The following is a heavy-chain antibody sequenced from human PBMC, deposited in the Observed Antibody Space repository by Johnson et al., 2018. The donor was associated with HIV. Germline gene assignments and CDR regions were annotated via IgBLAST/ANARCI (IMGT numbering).Heavy chain of an antibody. J-gene: IGHJ3*01. CDR3: SRDGESQQLPLGDAFDV. CDR1: GFSVSNNY. Sequence: VQLVESGGGLVQSGGSLSLSCGASGFSVSNNYMNWVRQAPGKGLEWVSVIYTGGSTYYADSVRGRFTISRDNSKNTLYLQMRSLRVEDTAIYYCSRDGESQQLPLGDAFDVWGQGTMVTGSS. D-gene: IGHD6-13*01. CDR2: IYTGGST. V-gene: IGHV3-66*01.